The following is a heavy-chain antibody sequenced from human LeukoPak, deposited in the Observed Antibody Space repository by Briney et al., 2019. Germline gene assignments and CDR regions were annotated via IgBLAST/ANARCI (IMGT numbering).Heavy chain of an antibody. J-gene: IGHJ4*02. D-gene: IGHD3-16*01. CDR1: GGTISSHA. Sequence: SVKVSCKASGGTISSHAISWVQQAPGQGLEWMGGIIPIFGAAKYAQKFQGRVTITTDESTSTAYMELSSLTTEDTAVYYCAGRGEKFFSDWGQGTLVTVSS. V-gene: IGHV1-69*05. CDR3: AGRGEKFFSD. CDR2: IIPIFGAA.